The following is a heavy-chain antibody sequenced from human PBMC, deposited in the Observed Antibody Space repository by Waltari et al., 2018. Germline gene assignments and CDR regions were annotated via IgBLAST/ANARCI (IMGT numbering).Heavy chain of an antibody. CDR3: AKGRVPAAAIYYFDT. Sequence: EVQLLESGGGLVQPGGSLRLSCAASGFTFSSYALIWVRQAPGKGPEWVSAMRGTGGSAYSADSVKGRFTISRDNSENTLYLQMNSLRVEDTAMYYCAKGRVPAAAIYYFDTWGQGTLVTVSS. CDR2: MRGTGGSA. J-gene: IGHJ4*02. CDR1: GFTFSSYA. D-gene: IGHD2-2*01. V-gene: IGHV3-23*01.